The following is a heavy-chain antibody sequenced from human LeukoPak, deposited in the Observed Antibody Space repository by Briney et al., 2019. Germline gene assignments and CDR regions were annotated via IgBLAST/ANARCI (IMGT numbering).Heavy chain of an antibody. CDR1: GYTFTSYD. V-gene: IGHV1-8*03. D-gene: IGHD6-13*01. CDR3: ASYSGYSSSWDDDAFDI. J-gene: IGHJ3*02. Sequence: ASVKVSCKASGYTFTSYDINWVRQATGQGLEWMGWMNPNSGNTGYAQKFQGRVTITRNTSISTAYMELSSLRSEDTAVYYCASYSGYSSSWDDDAFDIWGQGTMVTDSS. CDR2: MNPNSGNT.